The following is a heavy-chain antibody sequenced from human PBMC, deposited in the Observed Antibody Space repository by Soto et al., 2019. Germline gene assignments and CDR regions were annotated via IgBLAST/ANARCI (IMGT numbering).Heavy chain of an antibody. Sequence: GGSLRLSCAASGPTACSNFTRWVRQAPEKGLEWVSIIYRGGSTYYADSVKGRFTISRDDFKNTLLLQMNSLRAEDTAVYYWVSPVTTPYYYYVMDVWGQGTTVTVS. J-gene: IGHJ6*02. D-gene: IGHD4-17*01. CDR1: GPTACSNF. V-gene: IGHV3-53*01. CDR3: VSPVTTPYYYYVMDV. CDR2: IYRGGST.